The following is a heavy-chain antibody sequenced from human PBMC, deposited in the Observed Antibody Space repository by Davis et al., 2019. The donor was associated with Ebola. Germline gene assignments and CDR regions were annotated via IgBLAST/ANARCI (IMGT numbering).Heavy chain of an antibody. V-gene: IGHV4-4*02. CDR2: IYHSGST. Sequence: SETLSLTCAVSGGSISSSNWWSWVRQPPGKGLEWIGEIYHSGSTNYNPSLKSGVTISVDKSKNQFSLKLSSVTAADTAVYYCARDRSFAVGYYFDYWGQGTLVTVSS. J-gene: IGHJ4*02. CDR1: GGSISSSNW. CDR3: ARDRSFAVGYYFDY. D-gene: IGHD6-6*01.